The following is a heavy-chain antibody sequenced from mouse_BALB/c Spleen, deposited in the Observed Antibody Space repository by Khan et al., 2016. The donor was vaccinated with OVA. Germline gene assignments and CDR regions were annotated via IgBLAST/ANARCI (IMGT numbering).Heavy chain of an antibody. V-gene: IGHV3-2*02. D-gene: IGHD2-4*01. CDR3: AGKGDYDYDPFAY. Sequence: EVQLQESGPGLVKPSQSLSLTCTVTGYSITSEYAWNWIRQFPGNKLEWMGYINYSGNTRFNPSLKSRTSITRDTSKNQFFLQLNSVTTEDTATYYCAGKGDYDYDPFAYWGQGTLVTVSA. CDR1: GYSITSEYA. CDR2: INYSGNT. J-gene: IGHJ3*01.